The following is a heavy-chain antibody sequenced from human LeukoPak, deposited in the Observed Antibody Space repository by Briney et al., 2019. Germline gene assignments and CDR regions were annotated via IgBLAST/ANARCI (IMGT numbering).Heavy chain of an antibody. CDR1: GFTFDDYI. D-gene: IGHD1-26*01. CDR2: ISSSSSYI. J-gene: IGHJ4*02. V-gene: IGHV3-21*01. Sequence: GGSLRLSCAASGFTFDDYIMHWVRQAPGKGLEWVSSISSSSSYIYYADSVKGRFTISRDNAKNSLYLQMISLRAEDTAVYYCARDLSVGAKPDLGFDYWGQGTLVTVSS. CDR3: ARDLSVGAKPDLGFDY.